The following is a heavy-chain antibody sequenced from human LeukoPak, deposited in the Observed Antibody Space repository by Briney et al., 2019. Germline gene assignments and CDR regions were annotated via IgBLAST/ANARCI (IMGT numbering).Heavy chain of an antibody. V-gene: IGHV3-66*02. CDR1: GFTVSSNY. CDR3: ACGYSYTNMDV. J-gene: IGHJ6*03. CDR2: IYSGGST. D-gene: IGHD5-18*01. Sequence: GGSLRLSYAASGFTVSSNYMSWVRQAPGRGLEWVSVIYSGGSTYYADSVKGRFTISRDNSKNTLYLQINSLRAEDTAVYYCACGYSYTNMDVWGKGTTVTVSS.